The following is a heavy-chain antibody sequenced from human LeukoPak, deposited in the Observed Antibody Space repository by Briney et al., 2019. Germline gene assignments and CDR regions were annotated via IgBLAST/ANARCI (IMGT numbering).Heavy chain of an antibody. Sequence: QPGRSLRLSCAASGFTFSSYGMHWVRQAPGKGLEWVAVISYDGSNKYYADSVKGRFTISRDNSKNTLYLQMNSLRAEDTAVYYCAKDHWGFGSGSYYNDVGGVFDYWGQGTLVTVSS. CDR3: AKDHWGFGSGSYYNDVGGVFDY. CDR1: GFTFSSYG. V-gene: IGHV3-30*18. D-gene: IGHD3-10*01. J-gene: IGHJ4*02. CDR2: ISYDGSNK.